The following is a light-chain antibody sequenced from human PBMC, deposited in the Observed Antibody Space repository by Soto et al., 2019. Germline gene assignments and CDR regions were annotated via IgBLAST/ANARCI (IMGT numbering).Light chain of an antibody. CDR1: QSVSNY. CDR2: DAS. Sequence: IVLTQSPATLSLSPGERATLSCRASQSVSNYLAWYQQKPGQAPRLLIYDASNRATGIPARFSCSGSGTVFTLTIRSLEPEDFAVYYFQQHSNWPPLYTFGQVTKLEIK. V-gene: IGKV3-11*01. CDR3: QQHSNWPPLYT. J-gene: IGKJ2*01.